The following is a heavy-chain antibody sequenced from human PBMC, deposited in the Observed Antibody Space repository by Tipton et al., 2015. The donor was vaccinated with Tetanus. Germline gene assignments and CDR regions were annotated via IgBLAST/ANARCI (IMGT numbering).Heavy chain of an antibody. Sequence: TLSLTCTVSGDSISSGPYSWSWLRQHPGKGLELIGYIYYSGTSYISPSLTRRVSIAVDTSRNQFSLNLTSVTVADSAVYFCARVPRRTFSFDSWGPGAQFPVSS. V-gene: IGHV4-31*03. D-gene: IGHD1-14*01. CDR1: GDSISSGPYS. J-gene: IGHJ4*02. CDR2: IYYSGTS. CDR3: ARVPRRTFSFDS.